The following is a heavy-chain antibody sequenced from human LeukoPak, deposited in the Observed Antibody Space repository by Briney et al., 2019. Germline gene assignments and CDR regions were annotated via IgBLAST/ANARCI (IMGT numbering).Heavy chain of an antibody. J-gene: IGHJ3*02. Sequence: GGSLRLSCAASGFTFSSYAMHWVRQAPGKGLEWVAVISYDGSNKYYADSVKGRFTISRDNSKNTLYLQMNSLRTEDTAVYYCAKGAVAGHHDAFDIWGQGTMVTVSS. D-gene: IGHD6-19*01. V-gene: IGHV3-30-3*01. CDR1: GFTFSSYA. CDR2: ISYDGSNK. CDR3: AKGAVAGHHDAFDI.